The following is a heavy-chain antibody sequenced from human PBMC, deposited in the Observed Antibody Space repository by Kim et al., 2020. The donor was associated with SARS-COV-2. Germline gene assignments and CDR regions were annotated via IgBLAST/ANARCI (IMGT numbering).Heavy chain of an antibody. V-gene: IGHV2-70*01. Sequence: STSLKTRLTISKDTSKNQVVLTMTNMDPVDTATYYCARGYYGSGTRLFDYWGQGTLVTVSS. D-gene: IGHD3-10*01. J-gene: IGHJ4*02. CDR3: ARGYYGSGTRLFDY.